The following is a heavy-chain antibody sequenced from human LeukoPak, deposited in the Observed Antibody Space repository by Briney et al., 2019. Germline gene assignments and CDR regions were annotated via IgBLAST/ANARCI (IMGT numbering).Heavy chain of an antibody. D-gene: IGHD6-13*01. J-gene: IGHJ4*02. V-gene: IGHV3-30*02. CDR2: IRYDGSNK. Sequence: PGGSLRLSCAASGFTFSSYGMHWVRQAPGKGLEWVAFIRYDGSNKYYADSVKGRFTISRDNSKNTLYLQMNSLRAEDTAVYYCAPTGQLVTGSFDYWGQGTLVTVSS. CDR1: GFTFSSYG. CDR3: APTGQLVTGSFDY.